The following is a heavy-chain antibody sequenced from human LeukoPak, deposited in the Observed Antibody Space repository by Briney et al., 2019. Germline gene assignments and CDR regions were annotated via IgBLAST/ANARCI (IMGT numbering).Heavy chain of an antibody. V-gene: IGHV3-7*01. J-gene: IGHJ4*02. CDR1: GFPFSSYW. Sequence: PGGSLELPRAASGFPFSSYWMSWVRQAPGKGLEWVANIKQDGSEKYYGDSVKGRFTISRDNAKNSLYPQMNGLRAEDAAVYYCARDPHSGYDYGFDYWGQGTLVTVSS. CDR2: IKQDGSEK. CDR3: ARDPHSGYDYGFDY. D-gene: IGHD5-12*01.